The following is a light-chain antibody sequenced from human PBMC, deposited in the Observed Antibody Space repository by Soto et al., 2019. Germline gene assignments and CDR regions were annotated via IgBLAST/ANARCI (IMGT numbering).Light chain of an antibody. J-gene: IGKJ1*01. CDR2: GAS. V-gene: IGKV3-20*01. CDR3: QQYDSSPWT. Sequence: EIVLTQSPGTLSLSPGERATLSCRASQSVSSSFLAWYQQKPGQAPRPLIYGASSRATGIPDRFSGSGSGPDFPLTISGLEPEDFAVYYCQQYDSSPWTFGQGTKVEIK. CDR1: QSVSSSF.